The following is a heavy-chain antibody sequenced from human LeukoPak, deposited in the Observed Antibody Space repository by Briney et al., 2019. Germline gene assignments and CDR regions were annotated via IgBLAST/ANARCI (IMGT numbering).Heavy chain of an antibody. V-gene: IGHV3-20*04. CDR1: GFTFSSNA. CDR3: ARGGGNSEFDY. J-gene: IGHJ4*02. CDR2: INWNGGST. D-gene: IGHD4-23*01. Sequence: GGSLRLSCAASGFTFSSNAMSWVRQAPGKGLEWVSGINWNGGSTGYADSVKGRFTISRDNAKNSLYLQMNSLRAEDTALYYCARGGGNSEFDYWGQGTLVTVSS.